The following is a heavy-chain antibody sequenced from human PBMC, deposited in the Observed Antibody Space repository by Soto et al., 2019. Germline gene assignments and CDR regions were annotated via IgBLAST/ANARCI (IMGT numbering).Heavy chain of an antibody. D-gene: IGHD1-26*01. V-gene: IGHV4-59*01. CDR2: IYDSGST. Sequence: SETLSLTCTVSGGSISNYYWSWIRQPPGKGLEWIGYIYDSGSTNYNPSLKSRVSISVDASKNQFSLKLTSVTAADTAVYYCVRVDSGSYFYWGQGTLVTVS. J-gene: IGHJ4*02. CDR1: GGSISNYY. CDR3: VRVDSGSYFY.